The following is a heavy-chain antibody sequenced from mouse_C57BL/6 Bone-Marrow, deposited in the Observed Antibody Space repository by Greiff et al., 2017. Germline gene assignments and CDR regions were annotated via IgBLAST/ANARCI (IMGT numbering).Heavy chain of an antibody. J-gene: IGHJ4*01. CDR2: ISNLAYSI. D-gene: IGHD2-2*01. Sequence: EVKLMESGGGLVQPGGSLKLSCAASGFTFSDYGMAWVRQAPRKGPEWVAFISNLAYSIYYADTVTGRFTISRENDKNTLYLEMSSRRSEDTAMYYCARRVIEDYAMDYWGQGTSVTVSA. CDR3: ARRVIEDYAMDY. CDR1: GFTFSDYG. V-gene: IGHV5-15*01.